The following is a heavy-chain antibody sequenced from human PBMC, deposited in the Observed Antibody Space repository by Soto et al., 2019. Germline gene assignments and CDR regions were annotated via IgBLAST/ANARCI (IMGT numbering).Heavy chain of an antibody. V-gene: IGHV2-5*02. CDR1: GFSLTTSGMG. CDR3: VHRGLLATTFFQY. J-gene: IGHJ4*02. Sequence: QITLKESGPTLVKPTQTLTLTCSFSGFSLTTSGMGVGWIRQPPGKAPEWLALVYWDDEKRYSPSLKSRLTITKNTSENRVVLTMTNMDPVDTATYYCVHRGLLATTFFQYWGPGTLVTVSS. D-gene: IGHD5-12*01. CDR2: VYWDDEK.